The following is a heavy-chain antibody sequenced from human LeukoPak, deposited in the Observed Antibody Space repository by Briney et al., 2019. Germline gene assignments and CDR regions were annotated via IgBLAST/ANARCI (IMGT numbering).Heavy chain of an antibody. J-gene: IGHJ4*02. CDR1: GYNFNTYW. CDR3: ARDRGSGWSLDY. V-gene: IGHV5-51*01. D-gene: IGHD6-19*01. CDR2: IRPMNSDM. Sequence: KHGESLKISCKGSGYNFNTYWVAWVRQLPGKGLEWMGIIRPMNSDMRYSPSFQGQVTISADKSISTAYLQWSSLKASDTAMYYCARDRGSGWSLDYWGQGTLVTVSS.